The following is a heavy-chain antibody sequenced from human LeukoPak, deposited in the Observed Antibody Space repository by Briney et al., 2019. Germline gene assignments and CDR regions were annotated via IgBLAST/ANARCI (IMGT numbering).Heavy chain of an antibody. J-gene: IGHJ4*02. D-gene: IGHD5-24*01. CDR3: AKGMTTTQGNFDY. Sequence: GGSLRLSCAASGFIFSIYGMHWVRQAPGKGLEWVVVISYDGSNKYYADSVKGRFTISRDNSKNTLYLEMNSLRAEDTAVYYCAKGMTTTQGNFDYWGQGTLVTVSS. CDR1: GFIFSIYG. CDR2: ISYDGSNK. V-gene: IGHV3-30*18.